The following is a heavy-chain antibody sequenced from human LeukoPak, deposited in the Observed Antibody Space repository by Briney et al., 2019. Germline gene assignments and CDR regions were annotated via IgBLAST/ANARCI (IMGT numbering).Heavy chain of an antibody. CDR1: GFIFTNYV. D-gene: IGHD5-24*01. J-gene: IGHJ4*02. CDR3: VRDRDGYNY. Sequence: GGSLRLTCPASGFIFTNYVMHWVRQVPGKGLVWVSRINSDGSDKRYADSVKGRFTISRDNAKNTLYLQMSSLRAEDTAVYYCVRDRDGYNYWGQGTLVTVSS. V-gene: IGHV3-74*01. CDR2: INSDGSDK.